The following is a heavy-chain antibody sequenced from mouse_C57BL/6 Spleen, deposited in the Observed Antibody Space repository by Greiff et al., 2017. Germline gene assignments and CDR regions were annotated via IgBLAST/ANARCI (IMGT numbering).Heavy chain of an antibody. V-gene: IGHV1-4*01. CDR1: GYTFTSYT. J-gene: IGHJ1*03. CDR3: ARDYGSSNWYFDV. Sequence: VKLMESGAELARPGASVKMSCKASGYTFTSYTMHWVKQRPGQGLEWIGYINPSSGYTKYNQKFKDKATLTADKSSSTAYMQLSSLTSEDSAVYYCARDYGSSNWYFDVWGTGTTVTVSS. D-gene: IGHD1-1*01. CDR2: INPSSGYT.